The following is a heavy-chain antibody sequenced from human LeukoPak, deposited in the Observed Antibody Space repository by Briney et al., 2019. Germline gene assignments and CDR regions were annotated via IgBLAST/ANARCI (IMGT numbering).Heavy chain of an antibody. Sequence: SETLSLTCTVSGGSISSSSYYWGWIRQPPGKGLEWIGSIYYSGSTYYNPSLKSRVTISVDTSKNQFSLKLSSVTAADTAVYYCARDWYYYDSSGYPFDYWGQGTLVTVSS. CDR1: GGSISSSSYY. CDR3: ARDWYYYDSSGYPFDY. J-gene: IGHJ4*02. D-gene: IGHD3-22*01. CDR2: IYYSGST. V-gene: IGHV4-39*07.